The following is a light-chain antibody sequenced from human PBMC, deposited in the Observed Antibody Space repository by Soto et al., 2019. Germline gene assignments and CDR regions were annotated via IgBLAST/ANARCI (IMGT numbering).Light chain of an antibody. CDR3: QQYNSYSRLT. Sequence: DIHMTQSPSSLSASVGDRVTITCRASQSISTYLNWYQQKPGKAPKLLIYAASSLQSGVPSRFSGSGSGTEFTPTISSLQPDDFATYYCQQYNSYSRLTFGGGTKVDIK. CDR2: AAS. CDR1: QSISTY. J-gene: IGKJ4*01. V-gene: IGKV1-39*01.